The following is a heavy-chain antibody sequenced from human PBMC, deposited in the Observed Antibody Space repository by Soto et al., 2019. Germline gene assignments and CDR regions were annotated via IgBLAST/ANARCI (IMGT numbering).Heavy chain of an antibody. CDR2: ISSTSETI. Sequence: EVHLVASGGGLVQPGGSLRLSCAASGLTFTTYSMNWVRQAPGKGLEWISYISSTSETIDYADSVKGRFTISRDNAKNSLFLQMNSLRDEDTAVYYCVRDLGYGSGRYCCYFDYWGQGTLVTVSS. D-gene: IGHD3-10*01. V-gene: IGHV3-48*02. CDR3: VRDLGYGSGRYCCYFDY. CDR1: GLTFTTYS. J-gene: IGHJ4*02.